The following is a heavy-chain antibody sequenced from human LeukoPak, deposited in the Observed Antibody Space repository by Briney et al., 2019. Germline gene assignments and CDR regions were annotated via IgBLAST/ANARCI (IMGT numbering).Heavy chain of an antibody. CDR1: GYTFTGYY. Sequence: ASVKVSCKASGYTFTGYYMHWVRQAPGQGLEWMGWINPNSGGTNYAQKLQGRVTMTRDTSISTAYMELSRLRSDDTAVYYCARDSEPISTFFDCWGQGTLVTVSS. D-gene: IGHD1-14*01. CDR3: ARDSEPISTFFDC. J-gene: IGHJ4*02. V-gene: IGHV1-2*02. CDR2: INPNSGGT.